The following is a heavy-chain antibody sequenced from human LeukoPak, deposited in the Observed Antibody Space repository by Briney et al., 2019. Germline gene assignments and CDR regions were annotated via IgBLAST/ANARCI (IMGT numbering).Heavy chain of an antibody. Sequence: GASVKVSCKASGYTFTNYFLHWVRQAPGQGLEWMGIINPSGGATSYTQNFQGRVTVTRDTSTSTVYMELSSLRSEDTAMYYCARDLRSSASLEDWGQGTLVTVSS. CDR3: ARDLRSSASLED. CDR2: INPSGGAT. J-gene: IGHJ4*02. CDR1: GYTFTNYF. V-gene: IGHV1-46*01. D-gene: IGHD3-22*01.